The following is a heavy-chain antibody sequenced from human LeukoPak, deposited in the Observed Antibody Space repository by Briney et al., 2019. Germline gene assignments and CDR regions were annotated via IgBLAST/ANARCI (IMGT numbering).Heavy chain of an antibody. CDR3: ARHSSRWYDGGINWFDP. CDR1: GFTFSSYA. V-gene: IGHV3-30*04. D-gene: IGHD6-19*01. J-gene: IGHJ5*02. CDR2: ISYDGNTE. Sequence: GGSLRLSCATSGFTFSSYAMHWVRQAPDKGLEWVAVISYDGNTEYYVDSVKGRFTISRDNSKNTLYLQMNSLRAEDTAVYYCARHSSRWYDGGINWFDPWGQGTLVTVSS.